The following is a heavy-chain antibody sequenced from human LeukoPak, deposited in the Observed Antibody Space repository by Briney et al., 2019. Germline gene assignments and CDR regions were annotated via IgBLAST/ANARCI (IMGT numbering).Heavy chain of an antibody. CDR3: ARGGYTFGPPDDY. J-gene: IGHJ4*02. V-gene: IGHV3-20*04. CDR2: INWNGGST. D-gene: IGHD5-18*01. CDR1: GFTFDDYG. Sequence: PGGSLTLSCAASGFTFDDYGMSWVRQTPGKGLEWVSGINWNGGSTGYAGSVKGRFTISRDNAKKSLYLQMNSLRAEGTALYYCARGGYTFGPPDDYWGQGTLVTVSS.